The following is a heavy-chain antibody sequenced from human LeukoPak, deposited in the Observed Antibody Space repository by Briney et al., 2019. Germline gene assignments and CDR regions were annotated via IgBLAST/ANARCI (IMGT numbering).Heavy chain of an antibody. CDR1: GFTFSSYE. Sequence: GGSLRLSCAASGFTFSSYEMNWVRQAPGKGLEWVSYISSSGSTIYYADSVKGRFTISRDNAKNSLYLQMNSLRAEDTAVYYCARYSSSRAFDIWGQGTMVTVSS. V-gene: IGHV3-48*03. J-gene: IGHJ3*02. D-gene: IGHD6-6*01. CDR2: ISSSGSTI. CDR3: ARYSSSRAFDI.